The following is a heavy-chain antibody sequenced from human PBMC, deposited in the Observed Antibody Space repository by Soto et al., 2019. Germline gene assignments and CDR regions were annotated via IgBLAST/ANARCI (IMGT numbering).Heavy chain of an antibody. CDR1: GGSTTSNTFY. Sequence: PSETLSLTCSVSGGSTTSNTFYWGWIRQNTGRGLEWIGSVLQSASTYYNPSLKSTLSISVDTSKNQVSLRLNSVTAADTAVYYCDAGTAIRPSLDDRGHGALVTVSS. CDR3: DAGTAIRPSLDD. CDR2: VLQSAST. V-gene: IGHV4-39*01. D-gene: IGHD2-21*02. J-gene: IGHJ4*01.